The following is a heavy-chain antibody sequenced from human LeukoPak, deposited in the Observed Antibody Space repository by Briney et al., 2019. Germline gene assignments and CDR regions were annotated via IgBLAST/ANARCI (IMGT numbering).Heavy chain of an antibody. Sequence: SETLSLTCTVSGGSMSNYYWTWIRQPPGKGLEWIGYIYYSGSTNYNPSLKSRVTISVDTSKNQFSLKLTSVTAADTAVYYCASGGYCSGGSCYSPPAYWGQGTLVTVSS. V-gene: IGHV4-59*12. CDR3: ASGGYCSGGSCYSPPAY. J-gene: IGHJ4*02. CDR2: IYYSGST. CDR1: GGSMSNYY. D-gene: IGHD2-15*01.